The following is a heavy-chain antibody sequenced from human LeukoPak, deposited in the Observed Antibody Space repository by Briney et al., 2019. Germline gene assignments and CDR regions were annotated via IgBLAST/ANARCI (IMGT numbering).Heavy chain of an antibody. J-gene: IGHJ3*02. Sequence: SETLSLTCTVSGGSISSYYWSWLRQPAGKGVEWIGRIYTSGSTNYNPSLKSRVTMSVDTSKNQFSLKLSSVTAADTAVYYCARDDGYPWAFDIWGQGTMVTVSS. CDR2: IYTSGST. D-gene: IGHD5-24*01. CDR1: GGSISSYY. V-gene: IGHV4-4*07. CDR3: ARDDGYPWAFDI.